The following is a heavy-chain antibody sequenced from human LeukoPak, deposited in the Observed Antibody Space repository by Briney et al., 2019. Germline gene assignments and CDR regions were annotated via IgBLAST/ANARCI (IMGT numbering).Heavy chain of an antibody. D-gene: IGHD2-15*01. Sequence: ASVKVSCKASGYTFSDFGISWVRQAPGQGLEWMGWISAYNGNADYAQKLQGRVTMTTDTSTSTAYMELRSLRSDDTAVYFCARVGGYCSGESCFDYWGQEPWSPSPQ. V-gene: IGHV1-18*01. J-gene: IGHJ4*01. CDR2: ISAYNGNA. CDR1: GYTFSDFG. CDR3: ARVGGYCSGESCFDY.